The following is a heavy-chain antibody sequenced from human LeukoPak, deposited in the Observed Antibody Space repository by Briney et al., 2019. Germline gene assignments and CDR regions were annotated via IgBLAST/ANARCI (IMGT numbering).Heavy chain of an antibody. CDR3: ARGAYGAFDY. D-gene: IGHD4-17*01. Sequence: ASVKVSCKASGYTFTSYDINWVRQATGQGLEWMGWMSPNSGNTGHAQKFQGRVTITADESTSTAYMELSSLRSEDTAVYYCARGAYGAFDYWGQGTLVTVSS. V-gene: IGHV1-8*01. CDR2: MSPNSGNT. J-gene: IGHJ4*02. CDR1: GYTFTSYD.